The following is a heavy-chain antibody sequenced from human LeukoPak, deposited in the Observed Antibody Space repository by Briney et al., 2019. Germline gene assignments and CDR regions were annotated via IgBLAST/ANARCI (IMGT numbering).Heavy chain of an antibody. D-gene: IGHD3-3*01. J-gene: IGHJ4*02. CDR3: AKGAQFDFWSGPRVY. CDR2: IYHSGST. V-gene: IGHV4-30-2*01. CDR1: GGSISSGGYS. Sequence: SQTLSLTCAVSGGSISSGGYSWSWLRQPPGTGLEWIGYIYHSGSTYYNPSLKSRVTISVDRSKNQFSLKLSSVTAADTAVYYCAKGAQFDFWSGPRVYWGQGTLVTVSS.